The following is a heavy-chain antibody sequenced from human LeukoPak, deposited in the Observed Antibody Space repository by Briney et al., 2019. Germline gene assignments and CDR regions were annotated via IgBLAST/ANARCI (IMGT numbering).Heavy chain of an antibody. CDR2: IKQDGSEK. V-gene: IGHV3-7*01. CDR3: AREYPIYYYYYYYMDV. J-gene: IGHJ6*03. Sequence: GGSLRLPCAASGFTFSSYWMSWVRQAPGKGLEWVANIKQDGSEKYYVDSVKGRFTISRDNAKNSLYLQMNSLRAEDTAVYYCAREYPIYYYYYYYMDVWGKGTTVTVSS. CDR1: GFTFSSYW.